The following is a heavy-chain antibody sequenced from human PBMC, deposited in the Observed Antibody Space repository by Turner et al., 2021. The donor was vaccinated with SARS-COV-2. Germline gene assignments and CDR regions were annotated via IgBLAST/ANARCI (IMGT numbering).Heavy chain of an antibody. CDR1: GDSITSSSYP. CDR2: IYFTGRT. D-gene: IGHD3-10*01. Sequence: QLQLQESGPGLAKPSETLSLTCSVSGDSITSSSYPWGWIRQPPGKGLEWIGTIYFTGRTFYTPSLKSRLTISVDTSKNLFSLELTSVTAADTAVYFCATAPTLYDSGTYYNEERDLYYFTYWGQGTLVTVSS. CDR3: ATAPTLYDSGTYYNEERDLYYFTY. V-gene: IGHV4-39*01. J-gene: IGHJ4*02.